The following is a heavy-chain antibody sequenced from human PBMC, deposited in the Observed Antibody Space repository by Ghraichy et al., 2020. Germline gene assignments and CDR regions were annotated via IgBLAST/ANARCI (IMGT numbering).Heavy chain of an antibody. CDR3: AKHWND. Sequence: GSLRLSCAVSGFTFNSYIINWVRQAPGKGLEWVSSISSSGTYIYYADSVKGRFTISRDNAKNSLYLQMNSLRAEDTAVYYCAKHWNDWGQGTLVTVPS. D-gene: IGHD1-1*01. CDR1: GFTFNSYI. J-gene: IGHJ4*02. V-gene: IGHV3-21*01. CDR2: ISSSGTYI.